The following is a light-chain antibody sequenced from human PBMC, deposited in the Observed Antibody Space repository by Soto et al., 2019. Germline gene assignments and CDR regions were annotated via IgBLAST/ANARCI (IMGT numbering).Light chain of an antibody. CDR1: TSDLGGYKY. Sequence: QSVLTQPASVSGSPGQSITISCTGTTSDLGGYKYVSWYQQHPGKAPKLMIYEVSNRPSGVSNRFSGSKSGNTASLTISGLQAEDEADYYCHSYDRSLSGSVFGGGTQLTVL. V-gene: IGLV2-14*01. J-gene: IGLJ3*02. CDR3: HSYDRSLSGSV. CDR2: EVS.